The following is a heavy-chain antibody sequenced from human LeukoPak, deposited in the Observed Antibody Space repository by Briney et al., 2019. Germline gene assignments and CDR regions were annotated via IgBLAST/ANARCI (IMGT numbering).Heavy chain of an antibody. D-gene: IGHD4-23*01. CDR2: IYYSGSA. J-gene: IGHJ4*02. Sequence: PSETLSLTCTVSGGSISSYQWSWIRQPPGKGLEWIGNIYYSGSANYNPSLKSRVTISVDTSKNQFSLKLSPVTAADTAVYYCARVGVDYSGNIIKYFFDYWGQGTLVTVS. CDR3: ARVGVDYSGNIIKYFFDY. CDR1: GGSISSYQ. V-gene: IGHV4-59*01.